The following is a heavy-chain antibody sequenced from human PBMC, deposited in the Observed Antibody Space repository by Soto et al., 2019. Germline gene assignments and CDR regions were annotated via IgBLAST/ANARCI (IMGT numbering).Heavy chain of an antibody. Sequence: ASVKVSCKASGYTFTSYGISWVRQAPGQGLEWMGWISAYNGNTNYAQKLQGRVTMTTDTSTSTAYKELRRLRSDDTAVYYCARDIRIVVVPAAPVYYYYYGMDVWGQGTTVTVSS. CDR3: ARDIRIVVVPAAPVYYYYYGMDV. V-gene: IGHV1-18*04. J-gene: IGHJ6*02. CDR2: ISAYNGNT. D-gene: IGHD2-2*01. CDR1: GYTFTSYG.